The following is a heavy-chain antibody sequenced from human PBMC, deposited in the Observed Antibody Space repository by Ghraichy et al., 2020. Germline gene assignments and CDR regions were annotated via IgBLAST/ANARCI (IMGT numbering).Heavy chain of an antibody. Sequence: SQTLSLTCTVSGGSISSYYWSWIRQPPGKGLEWIGYIYTSGSTNYNPSLKSRVTISVDTSKNQFSLKLSSVTAADTAVYYCARCIAAAGTDWFDPWGQGTLVTVSS. CDR3: ARCIAAAGTDWFDP. J-gene: IGHJ5*02. V-gene: IGHV4-4*09. CDR2: IYTSGST. CDR1: GGSISSYY. D-gene: IGHD6-13*01.